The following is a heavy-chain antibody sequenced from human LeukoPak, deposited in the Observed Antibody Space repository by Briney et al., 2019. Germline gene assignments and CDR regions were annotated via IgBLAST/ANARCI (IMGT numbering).Heavy chain of an antibody. D-gene: IGHD2-15*01. V-gene: IGHV3-7*03. CDR3: ARDFGLRCSGGTCYSVYYYGMDV. Sequence: PGGSLRLSCSASGFSFSNYAMYWVRQAPGEGLEWVANIKQGGSEKYYVDSVKGRFTISRDNAKNSLYLQMNSLRAEDTAVYYCARDFGLRCSGGTCYSVYYYGMDVWGKGTTVTVSS. CDR2: IKQGGSEK. CDR1: GFSFSNYA. J-gene: IGHJ6*04.